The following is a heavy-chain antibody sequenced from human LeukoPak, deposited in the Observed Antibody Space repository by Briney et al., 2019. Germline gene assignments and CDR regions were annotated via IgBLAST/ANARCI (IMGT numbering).Heavy chain of an antibody. J-gene: IGHJ4*02. D-gene: IGHD4-23*01. CDR2: INHSGST. Sequence: RTSETLSLTCAVYGGSFSGYYWSWIRQPPGKGLEWIGEINHSGSTNYNPSLKSRVTIPVDTSKNQFSLKLSSVTAADTAVYYCARGAGNPDYWGQGTLVTVSS. CDR3: ARGAGNPDY. CDR1: GGSFSGYY. V-gene: IGHV4-34*01.